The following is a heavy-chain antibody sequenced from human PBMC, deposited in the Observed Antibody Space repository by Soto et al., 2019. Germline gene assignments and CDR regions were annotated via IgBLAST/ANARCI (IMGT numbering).Heavy chain of an antibody. D-gene: IGHD3-16*01. Sequence: SQTLSLTCDVSSVSITSSNWSTWVRPPPGKGLEWLGKISHSGTVNYNATLRSRVTISVDKTKNQLSPKLMPVTAADTAVYFCARYYDGYDYWGPGIGDTVSS. CDR2: ISHSGTV. V-gene: IGHV4-4*02. CDR1: SVSITSSNW. J-gene: IGHJ4*02. CDR3: ARYYDGYDY.